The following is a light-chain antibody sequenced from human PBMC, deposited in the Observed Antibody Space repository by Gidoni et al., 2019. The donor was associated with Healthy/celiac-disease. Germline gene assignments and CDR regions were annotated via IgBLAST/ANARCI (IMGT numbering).Light chain of an antibody. Sequence: IVFTHSPATLSLAPGERATRSCRASQSVSSYLAWYQQKPGQAPRRLIYEASNRATGIPARFRGSGSGTDFTLNSSSLEAEDVAVYYCQQRSNWPRGTFXQXTKLEIK. V-gene: IGKV3-11*01. CDR2: EAS. J-gene: IGKJ2*01. CDR1: QSVSSY. CDR3: QQRSNWPRGT.